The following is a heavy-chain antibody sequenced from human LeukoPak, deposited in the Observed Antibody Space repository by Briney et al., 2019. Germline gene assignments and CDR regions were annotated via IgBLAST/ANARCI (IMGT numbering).Heavy chain of an antibody. J-gene: IGHJ6*03. Sequence: PGGSLRLSCAASGFTFSNAWMSWVRQAPGKGLEWVGRINSNTNGGTTDYAAPVKGGFMISRDDSKNTLYLQMNSLKTEDTAVYYCTTGEVEQLVFGYYYYMDVWGKGTTVTVSS. V-gene: IGHV3-15*01. CDR2: INSNTNGGTT. CDR3: TTGEVEQLVFGYYYYMDV. D-gene: IGHD6-6*01. CDR1: GFTFSNAW.